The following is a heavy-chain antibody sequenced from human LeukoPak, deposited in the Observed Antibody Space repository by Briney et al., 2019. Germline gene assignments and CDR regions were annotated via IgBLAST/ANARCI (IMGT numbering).Heavy chain of an antibody. V-gene: IGHV4-31*03. CDR2: IYYSGTT. CDR1: GGSISSGGYF. CDR3: ASCIKVSRSFNS. D-gene: IGHD2-8*01. Sequence: SETLSLTCTVSGGSISSGGYFWSWLRQHPGKGLEWIGYIYYSGTTSYNPSLQSRVTISVDTSKNQFYLKLTSVTAADTAVYYCASCIKVSRSFNSWGQGTLITVSS. J-gene: IGHJ4*02.